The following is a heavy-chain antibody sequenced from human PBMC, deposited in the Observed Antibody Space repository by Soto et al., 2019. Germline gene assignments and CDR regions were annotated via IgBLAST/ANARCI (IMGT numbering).Heavy chain of an antibody. CDR1: GGTFSSYA. J-gene: IGHJ4*02. V-gene: IGHV1-69*13. CDR2: IIPIFGTA. CDR3: ARDIAIRYGDFDY. D-gene: IGHD4-17*01. Sequence: SVKVSCKASGGTFSSYAISWVRQAPGQGLEWMGGIIPIFGTANYAQKFQGRVTITADESTSTAYMELSSLRSEDTAVYYCARDIAIRYGDFDYWGQGTLVTVSS.